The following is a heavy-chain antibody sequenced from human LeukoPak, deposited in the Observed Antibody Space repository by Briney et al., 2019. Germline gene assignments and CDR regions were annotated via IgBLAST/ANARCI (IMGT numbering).Heavy chain of an antibody. V-gene: IGHV4-39*01. Sequence: PSETLSLTCTVSGGSVSSSGHYWGWVRQPPGQGLEWIATIFYTGSTFNNPSLKSRLTISVVTSKNQFSLKLSSVTAADTAVYYCARHDQWGGAPGWFDPWGQGTLVTVSS. D-gene: IGHD3-16*01. CDR2: IFYTGST. J-gene: IGHJ5*02. CDR1: GGSVSSSGHY. CDR3: ARHDQWGGAPGWFDP.